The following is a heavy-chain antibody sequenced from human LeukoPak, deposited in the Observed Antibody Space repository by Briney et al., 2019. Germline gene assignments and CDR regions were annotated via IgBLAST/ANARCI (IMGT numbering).Heavy chain of an antibody. CDR2: INWNSGSI. CDR3: AKDMGYSYGYSGAFDY. D-gene: IGHD5-18*01. J-gene: IGHJ4*02. Sequence: GGSLRLSCAASGFTFDDYAMHWVRQAPGKGLEWVSGINWNSGSIGYADSVKGRFTISRDNAKNSLYLQMNSLRAEDMALYYCAKDMGYSYGYSGAFDYWGQGTLVTVSS. V-gene: IGHV3-9*03. CDR1: GFTFDDYA.